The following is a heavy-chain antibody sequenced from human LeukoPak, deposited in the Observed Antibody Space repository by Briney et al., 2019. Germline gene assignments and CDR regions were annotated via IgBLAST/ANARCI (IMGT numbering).Heavy chain of an antibody. CDR2: IRYDGNSR. Sequence: PGGSLRLSCAASGFTFSNYGMHWVRQAPGKGLEWVAFIRYDGNSRYFADSVKGRFTISRDNSKDTMYLQMNSLRAEDTAVYYCTKGATGTFFDYWGQGTLVTVSS. D-gene: IGHD1-1*01. CDR3: TKGATGTFFDY. CDR1: GFTFSNYG. V-gene: IGHV3-30*02. J-gene: IGHJ4*02.